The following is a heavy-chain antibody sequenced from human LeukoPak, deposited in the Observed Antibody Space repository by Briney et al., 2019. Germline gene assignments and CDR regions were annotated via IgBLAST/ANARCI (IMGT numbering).Heavy chain of an antibody. CDR3: ARDNYYDSSGYYFSFDY. J-gene: IGHJ4*02. CDR2: INWNGSST. Sequence: GGSLRLSCAASGFTFDDYGMSWVRQAPGKGLEWVSGINWNGSSTGYADSVKGRFTISRDNAKNSLYLQMNSLRAEDTALYYCARDNYYDSSGYYFSFDYWGQGTLVTVSS. D-gene: IGHD3-22*01. CDR1: GFTFDDYG. V-gene: IGHV3-20*04.